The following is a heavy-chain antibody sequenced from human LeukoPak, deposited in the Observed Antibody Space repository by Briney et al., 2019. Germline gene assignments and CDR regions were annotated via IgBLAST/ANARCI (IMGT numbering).Heavy chain of an antibody. D-gene: IGHD3-10*01. CDR1: GFTFSSYA. CDR2: ISYDGSSK. V-gene: IGHV3-30-3*01. CDR3: ARNPAAWFGELSSWFDP. J-gene: IGHJ5*02. Sequence: GGSLRLSCAASGFTFSSYAMHWVRQAPGKGLEWVAVISYDGSSKNYADSVKGRFTISRDNSENTLYLQMSSLKTDDSAVHYCARNPAAWFGELSSWFDPWGQGTLVTVSS.